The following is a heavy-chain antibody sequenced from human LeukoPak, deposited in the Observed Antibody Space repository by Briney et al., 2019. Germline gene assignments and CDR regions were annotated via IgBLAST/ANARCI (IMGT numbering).Heavy chain of an antibody. CDR1: GGSFSSSSYY. J-gene: IGHJ4*02. CDR3: ARPERGYYSGGSCYPY. CDR2: LYYSGST. Sequence: SETLSLTCTVSGGSFSSSSYYWGWIRQPPGKGLEWIGSLYYSGSTYYNPSLKSRVTISVDTSKNQFSLKLSSVTAADTAVYYCARPERGYYSGGSCYPYWGQGTLVTVSS. V-gene: IGHV4-39*01. D-gene: IGHD2-15*01.